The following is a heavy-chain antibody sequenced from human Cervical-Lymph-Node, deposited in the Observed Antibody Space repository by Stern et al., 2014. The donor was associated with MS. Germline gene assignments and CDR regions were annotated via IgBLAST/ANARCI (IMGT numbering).Heavy chain of an antibody. J-gene: IGHJ6*02. CDR2: ISPKNGDT. CDR1: GFTFSNYY. CDR3: AENMDV. Sequence: QVQLEESGAEVKQPGAPVQVSCKASGFTFSNYYIHWLRQAPGPRPEWMGRISPKNGDTNYESKFQGRATMTRDTSIGLVSLEVTGLRFDDTAVYYCAENMDVWGQGTMVTVSS. V-gene: IGHV1-2*02.